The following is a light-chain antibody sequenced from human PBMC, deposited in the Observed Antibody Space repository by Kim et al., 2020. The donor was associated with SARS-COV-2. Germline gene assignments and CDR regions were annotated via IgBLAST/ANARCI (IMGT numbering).Light chain of an antibody. CDR1: KLGDKY. Sequence: VSPGQTATITCSGNKLGDKYTSWYQQRPGQSPVVVIYQDTKRPSGIPERFSGSNSGNTATLTISGTQTMDEADYYCQAWDRSTVVFGGGTQLTVL. J-gene: IGLJ2*01. CDR3: QAWDRSTVV. CDR2: QDT. V-gene: IGLV3-1*01.